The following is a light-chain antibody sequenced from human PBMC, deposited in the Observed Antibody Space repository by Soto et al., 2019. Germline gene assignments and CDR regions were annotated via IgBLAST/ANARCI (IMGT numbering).Light chain of an antibody. V-gene: IGKV3-20*01. Sequence: IGMTQSPDTLSLSPGERATLSCRASQSVSNNYLAWYQQKPGQAPRLLIYGASNRATGIPDRFSGSGSGTDFTLTISRLEPEDFAVYCCQQYGSSGTFGQGTKVDIK. CDR3: QQYGSSGT. CDR1: QSVSNNY. CDR2: GAS. J-gene: IGKJ1*01.